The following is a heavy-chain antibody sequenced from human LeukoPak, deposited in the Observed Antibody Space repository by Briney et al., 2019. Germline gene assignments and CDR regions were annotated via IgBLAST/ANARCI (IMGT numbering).Heavy chain of an antibody. Sequence: GGSLRLSCAASGFTFSSYGMSWVRQAPGKGLEWVSAISGSGGSTYYADSVKGRFTISRDNSKNTLYLQMNSLRAEDTAVYYCAKIPTEYQLLYRQEGDYWGQGTLVTVSS. CDR3: AKIPTEYQLLYRQEGDY. CDR1: GFTFSSYG. CDR2: ISGSGGST. J-gene: IGHJ4*02. D-gene: IGHD2-2*02. V-gene: IGHV3-23*01.